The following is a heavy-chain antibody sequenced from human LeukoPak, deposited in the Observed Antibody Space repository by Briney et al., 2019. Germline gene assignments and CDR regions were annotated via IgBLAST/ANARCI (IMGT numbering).Heavy chain of an antibody. CDR3: ARSNWFGELFYYYMDV. CDR2: IIPIFGAA. J-gene: IGHJ6*03. CDR1: GYIFTNYG. Sequence: SVKVSCKASGYIFTNYGITWVRQAPGQGLEWMGGIIPIFGAANYAQKFQGRVTITADESTSTAYMELSSLRSEDTAVYYCARSNWFGELFYYYMDVWGKGTAVTVSS. D-gene: IGHD3-10*01. V-gene: IGHV1-69*13.